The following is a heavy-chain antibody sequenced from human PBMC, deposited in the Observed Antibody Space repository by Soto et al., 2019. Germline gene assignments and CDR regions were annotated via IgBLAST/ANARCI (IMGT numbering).Heavy chain of an antibody. J-gene: IGHJ6*02. CDR1: GGSISSYY. Sequence: SETLSLTCTVSGGSISSYYWSWIRQPPGKGLEWIGYIYYSGSTNYNPSLKSRVTISVDTSKNQFSLKLSSVTAADTAVYYCARENRAGNYYYYGMDVWGQGTTVTVSS. CDR2: IYYSGST. V-gene: IGHV4-59*01. CDR3: ARENRAGNYYYYGMDV. D-gene: IGHD6-13*01.